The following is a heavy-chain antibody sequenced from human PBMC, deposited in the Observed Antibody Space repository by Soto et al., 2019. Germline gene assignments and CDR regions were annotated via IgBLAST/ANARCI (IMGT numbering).Heavy chain of an antibody. J-gene: IGHJ4*02. Sequence: QLQLQESGSGLVKPSQTLSLTCAGSGGSISSGGYSWSWIRQPPGKGLEWLGYIFHSGSTYYNPSLKSRVTISVDRSKNQFSLKLSSMTAADTAVYYCAAGGGLPRYYWGQGTLVTVSS. V-gene: IGHV4-30-2*01. CDR1: GGSISSGGYS. CDR2: IFHSGST. D-gene: IGHD5-12*01. CDR3: AAGGGLPRYY.